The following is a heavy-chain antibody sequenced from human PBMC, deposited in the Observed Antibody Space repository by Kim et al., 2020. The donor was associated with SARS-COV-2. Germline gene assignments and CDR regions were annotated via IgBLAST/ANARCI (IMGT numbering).Heavy chain of an antibody. Sequence: GGSLRLSCAASGFTFSNAWMSWVRQAPGKGLEWVGRIKSKTDGGTTDYAAPVKGRFTISRDDSKNTLYLQMNSLKTEDTAVYYCTTPLIVGALEHLYYYGMDVWGQGTTVTVSS. J-gene: IGHJ6*02. D-gene: IGHD1-26*01. CDR1: GFTFSNAW. CDR2: IKSKTDGGTT. V-gene: IGHV3-15*01. CDR3: TTPLIVGALEHLYYYGMDV.